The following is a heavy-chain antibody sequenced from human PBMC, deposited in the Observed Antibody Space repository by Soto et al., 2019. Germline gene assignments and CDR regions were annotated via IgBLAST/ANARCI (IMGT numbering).Heavy chain of an antibody. CDR3: ARGRGRGYGSYGMDV. D-gene: IGHD5-18*01. CDR2: ISYDGSNK. J-gene: IGHJ6*02. V-gene: IGHV3-30-3*01. CDR1: GFTFSSYA. Sequence: QVQLVESGGGVVQPGRSLRLSCAASGFTFSSYAMHWVRQAPGKGLEWVAVISYDGSNKYYADSVKGRFTISRDNSKNTLYLQMNSLRAEDTAVYYCARGRGRGYGSYGMDVWGQGTTVTVSS.